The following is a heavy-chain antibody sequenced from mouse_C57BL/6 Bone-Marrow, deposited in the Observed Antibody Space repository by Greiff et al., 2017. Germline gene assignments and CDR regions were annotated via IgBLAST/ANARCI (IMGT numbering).Heavy chain of an antibody. Sequence: LMEPGASVKISCKASGYTFTDYYINWVKQRPGQGLEWIGWIYPGSGNTKYNEKFKGKATLTVDTSSSTAYMQLRSLTSEDSAVYFCARSIPYYYGSSPDWYFDVWGTGTTVTVSS. D-gene: IGHD1-1*01. CDR1: GYTFTDYY. CDR2: IYPGSGNT. V-gene: IGHV1-84*01. J-gene: IGHJ1*03. CDR3: ARSIPYYYGSSPDWYFDV.